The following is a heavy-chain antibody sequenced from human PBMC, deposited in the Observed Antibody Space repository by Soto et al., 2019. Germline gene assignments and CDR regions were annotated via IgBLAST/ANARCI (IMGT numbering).Heavy chain of an antibody. CDR2: INHSGST. CDR3: ARGGRNFDY. V-gene: IGHV4-34*01. J-gene: IGHJ4*02. Sequence: SETLSLTCAVYGGSFSGYYWSWIRQPPGKGLEWIGEINHSGSTNYNPSLKSRVTISVDTSKNQFSLKLSSVTAADTAVYHCARGGRNFDYWGQGTLVTVSS. D-gene: IGHD1-26*01. CDR1: GGSFSGYY.